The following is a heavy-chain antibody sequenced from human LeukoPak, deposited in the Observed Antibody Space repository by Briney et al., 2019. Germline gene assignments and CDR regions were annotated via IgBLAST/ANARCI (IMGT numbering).Heavy chain of an antibody. CDR3: ARGRLGGSGSYYNVLDY. Sequence: SSETLSLTRTVPGGSISSYYWSWIRQPPGKGLEWIGYISYSGSTNYNPSLKSRVTISVDTSRNQFSLKLSSVTAADTAVYYCARGRLGGSGSYYNVLDYWGQGTLVTVSS. CDR1: GGSISSYY. D-gene: IGHD3-10*01. V-gene: IGHV4-59*01. J-gene: IGHJ4*02. CDR2: ISYSGST.